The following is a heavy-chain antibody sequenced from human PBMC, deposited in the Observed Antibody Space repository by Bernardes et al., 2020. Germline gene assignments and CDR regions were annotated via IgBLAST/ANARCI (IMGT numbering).Heavy chain of an antibody. CDR2: INPNSGVT. CDR3: ARGGVWDDLIDY. Sequence: ASVKVSCEASGYTFTGYYMHWVRQAPGQGLEWMGWINPNSGVTNYAQKFQGWVTMTRDTSISTAYMELSRLRSDDTAVYYCARGGVWDDLIDYWGQGTLVTVSS. J-gene: IGHJ4*02. V-gene: IGHV1-2*04. D-gene: IGHD3-3*01. CDR1: GYTFTGYY.